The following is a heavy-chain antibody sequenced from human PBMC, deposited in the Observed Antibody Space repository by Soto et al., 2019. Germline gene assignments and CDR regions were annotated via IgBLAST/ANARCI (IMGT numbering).Heavy chain of an antibody. CDR2: INPSGGST. Sequence: ASVKVSCKASGYTFTSYYMHWVRQAPGQGLEWMGIINPSGGSTSYAQKFQGRVTMTRDTSTSTVYMELSSLRSEDTAVYYYARDPTEAATPVWGQGTLVTVSS. D-gene: IGHD2-15*01. V-gene: IGHV1-46*01. CDR3: ARDPTEAATPV. CDR1: GYTFTSYY. J-gene: IGHJ4*02.